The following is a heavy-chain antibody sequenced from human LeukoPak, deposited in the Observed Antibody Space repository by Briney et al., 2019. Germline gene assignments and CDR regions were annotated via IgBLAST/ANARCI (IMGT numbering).Heavy chain of an antibody. V-gene: IGHV3-30-3*01. CDR2: ISYDGSNK. D-gene: IGHD2-21*01. Sequence: SGGSLRLSCAASGFTFSSYAMHWVRQAPGKGLEWVAVISYDGSNKYYADSVKGRFTISRDNSKNTLYLQMNSLRAEDTAVYYCARDFVVATSHYYYGMDVWGQGTTVTVSS. CDR3: ARDFVVATSHYYYGMDV. J-gene: IGHJ6*02. CDR1: GFTFSSYA.